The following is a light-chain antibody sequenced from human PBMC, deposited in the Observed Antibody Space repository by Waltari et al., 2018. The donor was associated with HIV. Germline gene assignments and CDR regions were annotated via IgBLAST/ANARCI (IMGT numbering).Light chain of an antibody. CDR2: DNN. Sequence: QSMLTQPPSVSAAPGQKATISCSGTRYNIGHSFLSWYQQLPGTAPKLLIYDNNKRPSGVPDRFSGSKSGTSATLDITGLQTGDEAEYFCGTYDSSLGAVIFGGGTKLTV. CDR1: RYNIGHSF. V-gene: IGLV1-51*01. J-gene: IGLJ2*01. CDR3: GTYDSSLGAVI.